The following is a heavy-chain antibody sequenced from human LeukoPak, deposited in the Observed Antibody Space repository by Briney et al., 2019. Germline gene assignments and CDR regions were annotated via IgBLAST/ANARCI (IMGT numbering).Heavy chain of an antibody. CDR1: GGSISSYY. J-gene: IGHJ6*02. Sequence: SETLSLTCTVSGGSISSYYWSWIRQPPGNGLEWIGYIYYSGSTNYNPSLKSRVTISVDTSKNQFSLKLSSVTAADTAVYYCARGGYSYGNGMDVWGQGTTVTVSS. CDR3: ARGGYSYGNGMDV. CDR2: IYYSGST. V-gene: IGHV4-59*01. D-gene: IGHD5-18*01.